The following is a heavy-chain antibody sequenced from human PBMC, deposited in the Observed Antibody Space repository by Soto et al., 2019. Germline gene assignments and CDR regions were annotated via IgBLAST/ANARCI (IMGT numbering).Heavy chain of an antibody. CDR2: MNADSGNT. J-gene: IGHJ4*02. CDR1: GYTFTSYA. V-gene: IGHV1-3*01. D-gene: IGHD2-2*01. CDR3: ARVEEVPAV. Sequence: ASVKVSCKASGYTFTSYAMHWVRQAPGQRLEWMGWMNADSGNTKYAQKFQGRVTMTRNTSISTAYMELSSLRSEDTAVYYCARVEEVPAVWGQGTLVTVSS.